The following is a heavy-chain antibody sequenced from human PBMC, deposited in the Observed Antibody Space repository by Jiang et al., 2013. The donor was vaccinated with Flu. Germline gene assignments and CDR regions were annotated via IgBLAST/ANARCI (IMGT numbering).Heavy chain of an antibody. CDR1: GGSISSGSYY. CDR2: IYTSGST. D-gene: IGHD6-13*01. CDR3: ARARRRAAAKAFDI. J-gene: IGHJ3*02. V-gene: IGHV4-61*02. Sequence: TLSLTCTVSGGSISSGSYYWSWIRQPAGKGLEWIGRIYTSGSTNYNPSLKSRVTISVDTSKNQFSLKLSSVTAADTAVYYCARARRRAAAKAFDIWGQGTMVTVSS.